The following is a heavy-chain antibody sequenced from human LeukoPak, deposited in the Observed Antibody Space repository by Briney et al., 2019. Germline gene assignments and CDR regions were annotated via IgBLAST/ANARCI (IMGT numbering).Heavy chain of an antibody. CDR2: IRSKANSYAT. D-gene: IGHD4-11*01. J-gene: IGHJ4*02. V-gene: IGHV3-73*01. Sequence: GGSLRLSCAASGFTFSGSAMHWVRQASGKGLEWVGRIRSKANSYATAYAASVKGRFTISRDDSKNKAYLQMNSLKTEDTAVYYCTSPTHDYSNWPSYYWGQGTLVTVSS. CDR3: TSPTHDYSNWPSYY. CDR1: GFTFSGSA.